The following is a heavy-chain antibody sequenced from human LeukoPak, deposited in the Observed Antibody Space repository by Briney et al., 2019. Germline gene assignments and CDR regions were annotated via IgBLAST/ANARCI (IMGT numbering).Heavy chain of an antibody. Sequence: SETLSLTCTVSGGSVSSGSYYWNWVRQPPGKGLEWIGHMYYSGSTIYNPSLESRVTISVDTSKNQFSLKLSSVTAADTAVYYCARTIYGSGGEYYYYYYYMDVWGKGTTVTVSS. CDR2: MYYSGST. J-gene: IGHJ6*03. CDR1: GGSVSSGSYY. V-gene: IGHV4-61*01. D-gene: IGHD3-10*01. CDR3: ARTIYGSGGEYYYYYYYMDV.